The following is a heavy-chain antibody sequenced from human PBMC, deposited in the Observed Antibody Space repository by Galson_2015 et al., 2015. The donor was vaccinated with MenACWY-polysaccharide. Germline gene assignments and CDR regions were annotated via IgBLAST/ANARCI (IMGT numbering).Heavy chain of an antibody. CDR1: GFTFDDYA. D-gene: IGHD5-18*01. J-gene: IGHJ6*02. Sequence: SLRLSCAASGFTFDDYAMHWVRQAPGKGLEWVSGISWNSGSIGYADSVKGRFTISRDNAKNSLYLQMNSLRAEDTALYYCAKEDWDTAMVTGYYYYGMDVWGQGTTVTVSS. CDR2: ISWNSGSI. CDR3: AKEDWDTAMVTGYYYYGMDV. V-gene: IGHV3-9*01.